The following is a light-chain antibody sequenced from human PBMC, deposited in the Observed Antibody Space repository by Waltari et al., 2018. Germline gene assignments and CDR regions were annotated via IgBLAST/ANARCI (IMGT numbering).Light chain of an antibody. CDR3: SSYISSDTLEL. J-gene: IGLJ2*01. Sequence: YQQHPGKAPILRLLDVSNRPRAVANPFSCSKSGNTASLTVSVLQPEDEADYYCSSYISSDTLELFGGGTSLTVL. CDR2: DVS. V-gene: IGLV2-14*03.